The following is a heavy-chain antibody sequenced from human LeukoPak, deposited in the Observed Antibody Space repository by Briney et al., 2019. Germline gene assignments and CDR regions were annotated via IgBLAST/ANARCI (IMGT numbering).Heavy chain of an antibody. D-gene: IGHD2-2*01. J-gene: IGHJ6*04. CDR3: ARDGCSSTSCYPNYYYYGMDV. CDR2: IWYDGSNK. CDR1: GFTFSSDG. V-gene: IGHV3-33*01. Sequence: GGYLRLYCAASGFTFSSDGMHWVRQAPGKGLEWVAVIWYDGSNKYYADSVKGRFTISRDNSKNTLYLQMNSLRAEDTAVYYCARDGCSSTSCYPNYYYYGMDVWGKGTTVTVSS.